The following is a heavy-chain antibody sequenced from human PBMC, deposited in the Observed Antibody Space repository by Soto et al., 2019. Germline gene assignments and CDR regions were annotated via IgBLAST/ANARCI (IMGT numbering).Heavy chain of an antibody. CDR3: AAVPSMVRGVIVDNYFDY. D-gene: IGHD3-10*01. CDR2: IVVGSGNT. Sequence: GASVKVSCKASEFTFTSSAVQWVRQARGQRLEWIGWIVVGSGNTNYAQKFQERVTITRDMSTSTAYMELSSLRSEDTAVYYCAAVPSMVRGVIVDNYFDYWGQGTLVTVSS. V-gene: IGHV1-58*01. CDR1: EFTFTSSA. J-gene: IGHJ4*02.